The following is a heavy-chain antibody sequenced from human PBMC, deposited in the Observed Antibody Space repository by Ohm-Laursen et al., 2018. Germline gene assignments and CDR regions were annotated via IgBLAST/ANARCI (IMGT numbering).Heavy chain of an antibody. J-gene: IGHJ4*02. CDR1: GYTFTSYY. D-gene: IGHD3-10*01. CDR3: ARDRGDLGY. CDR2: ISAYDGST. Sequence: ASVKVSCNASGYTFTSYYMHWVRQAPGQGLEWMGWISAYDGSTEYAQKFQGRVTLTTDTSTRTAYMELRSLTSDDTAVYYCARDRGDLGYWGQGTLVIVSS. V-gene: IGHV1-18*04.